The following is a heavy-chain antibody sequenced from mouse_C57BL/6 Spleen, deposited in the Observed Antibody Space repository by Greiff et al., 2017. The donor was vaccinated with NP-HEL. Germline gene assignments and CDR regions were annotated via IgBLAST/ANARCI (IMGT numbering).Heavy chain of an antibody. CDR2: IDPSDSYT. V-gene: IGHV1-69*01. D-gene: IGHD1-1*01. Sequence: VQLQQPGAELVMPGASVKLSCKASGYTFTSYWMHWVKQRPGQGLEWIGEIDPSDSYTNYNQKFKGKSTLTVDKSSSTAYMQLSSLTSEDSAVYYCAREERYSSFYFDYWGQGTTLTVSS. CDR3: AREERYSSFYFDY. J-gene: IGHJ2*01. CDR1: GYTFTSYW.